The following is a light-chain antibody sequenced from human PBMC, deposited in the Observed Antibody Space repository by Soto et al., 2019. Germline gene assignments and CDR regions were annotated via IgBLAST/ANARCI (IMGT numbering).Light chain of an antibody. J-gene: IGKJ4*01. V-gene: IGKV3-15*01. CDR2: GAS. CDR3: QQYIHWPPLT. CDR1: QSVRSN. Sequence: EIVLTQSPATLSVSPGERATLSCRASQSVRSNLAWYQQKPGQGPRLLIFGASTRATDIPARFSGSGSATEFTLTISSLQSEDFAVYYCQQYIHWPPLTFGGGTKVEIK.